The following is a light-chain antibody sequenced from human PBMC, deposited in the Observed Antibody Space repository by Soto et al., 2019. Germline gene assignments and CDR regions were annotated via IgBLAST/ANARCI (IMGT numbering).Light chain of an antibody. Sequence: QSVLTQPRSVSGSPGQSVTISCTGTSSDVGIYNYVSWYQQHPGKAPKLMIYDVSERPSGVPDRFSGSKSGNTASLTISGRQAEDEADYYCCSYAGSYTLVFGGGTKLTVL. CDR2: DVS. J-gene: IGLJ2*01. CDR1: SSDVGIYNY. CDR3: CSYAGSYTLV. V-gene: IGLV2-11*01.